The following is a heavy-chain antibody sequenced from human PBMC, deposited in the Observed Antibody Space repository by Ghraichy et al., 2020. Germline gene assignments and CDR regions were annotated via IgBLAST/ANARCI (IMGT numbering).Heavy chain of an antibody. Sequence: GGSLRLSCAASGFTFRSYGMHWVRQAPAKGLEWVAVISDDGSHKNYVESVKGRLTISRDNSKNTVYLQMNSLRGEDTAVYYCARATEKNFDYWGQGTLVTVSP. CDR2: ISDDGSHK. J-gene: IGHJ4*02. D-gene: IGHD5-12*01. CDR1: GFTFRSYG. CDR3: ARATEKNFDY. V-gene: IGHV3-30*03.